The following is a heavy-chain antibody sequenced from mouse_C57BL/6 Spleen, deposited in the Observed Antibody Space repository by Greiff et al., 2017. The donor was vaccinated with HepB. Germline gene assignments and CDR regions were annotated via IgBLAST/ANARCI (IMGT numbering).Heavy chain of an antibody. CDR3: ARAYYDYDGGHFDY. CDR2: IDPSDSYT. V-gene: IGHV1-50*01. Sequence: QVQLQQPGAELVKPGASVKLSCKASGYTFTSYWMQWVKQRPGQGLEWIGEIDPSDSYTNYNQKFKGKATLTVDTSSSTAYMQLSSLTSEDSAVYYCARAYYDYDGGHFDYWGQGTTLTVSS. CDR1: GYTFTSYW. D-gene: IGHD2-4*01. J-gene: IGHJ2*01.